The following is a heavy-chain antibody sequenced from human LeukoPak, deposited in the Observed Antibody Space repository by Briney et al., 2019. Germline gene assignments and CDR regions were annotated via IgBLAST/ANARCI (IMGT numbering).Heavy chain of an antibody. Sequence: SGTLSLTCTVSGGSFSSSDDYWGWIRQPPGKGLEWIGSFFSGGSTYYNPSLRSRVTISVDTSKNQFSLTLTSVTAADTAVYYCASQGGNWNEVWFDSWGQGTLVTVSS. V-gene: IGHV4-39*07. CDR3: ASQGGNWNEVWFDS. CDR2: FFSGGST. D-gene: IGHD1-1*01. J-gene: IGHJ5*01. CDR1: GGSFSSSDDY.